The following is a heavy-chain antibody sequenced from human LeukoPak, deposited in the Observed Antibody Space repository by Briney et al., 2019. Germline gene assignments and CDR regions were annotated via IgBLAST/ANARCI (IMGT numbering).Heavy chain of an antibody. D-gene: IGHD2-2*03. Sequence: GGSLRLSCAASGFTFSSYGMHWVRQAPGKGLEWVAVISYDGSNKYYADSVKGRFTISRDNAKNSLYLQMNSLRAEDTAVYYCARGGYCTTALCYAMNAFDIWGQGTMVTVSS. V-gene: IGHV3-30*03. CDR1: GFTFSSYG. J-gene: IGHJ3*02. CDR2: ISYDGSNK. CDR3: ARGGYCTTALCYAMNAFDI.